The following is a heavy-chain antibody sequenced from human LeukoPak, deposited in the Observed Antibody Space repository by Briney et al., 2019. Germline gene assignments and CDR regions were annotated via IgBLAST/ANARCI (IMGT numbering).Heavy chain of an antibody. CDR3: VREDYLANWFDP. Sequence: SETLSLTCSVSGGSVRPYYWGWIRQTPERGPEWIGNVYYTGITNYNPSLRSRVTFSVDMSKNQFSLNLTSVTPADTAVYFCVREDYLANWFDPWGQGTLVTVSS. D-gene: IGHD3-10*01. J-gene: IGHJ5*02. CDR2: VYYTGIT. CDR1: GGSVRPYY. V-gene: IGHV4-59*02.